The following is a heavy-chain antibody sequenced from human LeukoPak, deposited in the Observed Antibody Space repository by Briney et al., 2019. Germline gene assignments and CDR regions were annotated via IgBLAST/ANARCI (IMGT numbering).Heavy chain of an antibody. Sequence: LSQTLSLTCAIPGDSVSSNSAAWNWIRQSPSRGLEWLGRTYYRSKWYNDYAVSVKSRITINPDTSKNQFSLQLNSVTPEDTAVYYCARGAGSYKENLNWFDPWGQGTLVTVSS. J-gene: IGHJ5*02. CDR1: GDSVSSNSAA. D-gene: IGHD1-26*01. CDR3: ARGAGSYKENLNWFDP. CDR2: TYYRSKWYN. V-gene: IGHV6-1*01.